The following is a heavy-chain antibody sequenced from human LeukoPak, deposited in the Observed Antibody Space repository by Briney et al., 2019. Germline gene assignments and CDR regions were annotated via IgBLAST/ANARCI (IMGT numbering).Heavy chain of an antibody. CDR2: INPRGTST. Sequence: ASVKVSCKASGYSFTSHYMHWVRQAPGQGLEWMGLINPRGTSTIYAEKFQGRITMTRDTSISTAYMELSRLRSDDTALYYCARIGISARGTNFHHWGQGTLVTVSS. D-gene: IGHD6-13*01. CDR3: ARIGISARGTNFHH. V-gene: IGHV1-46*01. J-gene: IGHJ1*01. CDR1: GYSFTSHY.